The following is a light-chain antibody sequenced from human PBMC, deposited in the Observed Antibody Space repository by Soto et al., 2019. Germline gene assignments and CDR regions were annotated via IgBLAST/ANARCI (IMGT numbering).Light chain of an antibody. CDR3: QSYDTSLSGSKV. V-gene: IGLV1-40*01. J-gene: IGLJ2*01. Sequence: QSVLTQPASVSGAPGQRVTISCSGSSSNIGAGYLVHWYQQVPGTAPKLLIYDNTNRPSGVPDRFSGSKSGTSASLAITGLQAEDEADYFCQSYDTSLSGSKVFGGGTKLTVL. CDR1: SSNIGAGYL. CDR2: DNT.